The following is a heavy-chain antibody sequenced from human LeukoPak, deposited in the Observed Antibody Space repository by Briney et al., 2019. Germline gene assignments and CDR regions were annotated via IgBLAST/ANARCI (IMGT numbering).Heavy chain of an antibody. CDR2: IFDNGNT. V-gene: IGHV4-59*01. CDR1: GGSINNYY. CDR3: ARARYYYGHYFDY. Sequence: KPSETLSLTCTVSGGSINNYYWSWIRQPPGKGLEWIGYIFDNGNTNCNPSLKSRVTISLDTSKNQFSLKLSSVTAADTAVYYCARARYYYGHYFDYWGQGTLVTVSS. J-gene: IGHJ4*02. D-gene: IGHD3-10*01.